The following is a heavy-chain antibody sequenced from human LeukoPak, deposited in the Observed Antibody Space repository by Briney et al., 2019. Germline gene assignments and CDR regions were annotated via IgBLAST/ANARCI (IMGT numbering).Heavy chain of an antibody. Sequence: PVRSLRLSCVASGFTFSDYAMTSVRQAPGKGPEWVSGVSDSGDTTYYADSVKGRFTISRDNSKNTLYLQMHNLTVEDTALYYCVKGGWGATVHIWGQGTMVTVSS. J-gene: IGHJ3*02. CDR2: VSDSGDTT. CDR3: VKGGWGATVHI. CDR1: GFTFSDYA. D-gene: IGHD1-26*01. V-gene: IGHV3-23*01.